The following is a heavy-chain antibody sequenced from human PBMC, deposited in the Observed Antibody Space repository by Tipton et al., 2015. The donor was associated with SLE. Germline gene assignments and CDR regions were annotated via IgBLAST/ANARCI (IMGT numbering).Heavy chain of an antibody. CDR3: ARSRGLGSCSGDNCYDYYFGMDV. CDR1: GVPISSGGHY. Sequence: TLSLTCTVSGVPISSGGHYWSWLRQLPGKGLEWIGYLYYSGSTEYNPSLKSRVTISLDTSKNQFSLRLSSVTAADTAVYFCARSRGLGSCSGDNCYDYYFGMDVWGQGPTVTVSS. CDR2: LYYSGST. J-gene: IGHJ6*02. V-gene: IGHV4-31*03. D-gene: IGHD2-15*01.